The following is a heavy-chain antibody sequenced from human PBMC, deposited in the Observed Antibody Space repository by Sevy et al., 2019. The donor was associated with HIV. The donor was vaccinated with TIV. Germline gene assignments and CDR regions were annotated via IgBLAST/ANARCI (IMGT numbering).Heavy chain of an antibody. J-gene: IGHJ4*02. CDR2: IDPSNSYT. Sequence: GESLKISCKGSGYSFTSYWISWVRQMPGKGLEWTGRIDPSNSYTNYSPSFQGHVTISADKSISTVYLQWSSLKASDTALHYCASRPDYGGNSALGYWGQGTLVTVSS. CDR1: GYSFTSYW. D-gene: IGHD4-17*01. CDR3: ASRPDYGGNSALGY. V-gene: IGHV5-10-1*01.